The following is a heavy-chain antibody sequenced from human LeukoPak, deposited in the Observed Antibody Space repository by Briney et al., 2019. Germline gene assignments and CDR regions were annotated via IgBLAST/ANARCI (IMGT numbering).Heavy chain of an antibody. V-gene: IGHV3-30-3*01. CDR3: ARLDYDSSGLDHHSYYGMDV. D-gene: IGHD3-22*01. CDR1: GFTFSSYA. Sequence: GRSLRLSCAASGFTFSSYAMHWVRQSPGKGLEWVAATSYDGSKTYNAESVKGRFTISRDNSKYTLYLQMNSLRAEDTAVYYCARLDYDSSGLDHHSYYGMDVWGQGTTVTVSS. CDR2: TSYDGSKT. J-gene: IGHJ6*02.